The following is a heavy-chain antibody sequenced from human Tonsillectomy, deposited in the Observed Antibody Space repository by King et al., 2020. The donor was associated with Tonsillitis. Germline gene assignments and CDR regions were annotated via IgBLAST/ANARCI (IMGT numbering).Heavy chain of an antibody. J-gene: IGHJ4*02. CDR2: IYYSGST. Sequence: VQLQESGPGLVKPSETLSLTCTVSGGSVSSGSYYWSWIRQPPGKGLEWIGYIYYSGSTNYNPSLKSRVTISVDTSKNQFSLKLCSVTAADTDVYYCARDLYSSGWYYFDNWGQGTLVTVSS. V-gene: IGHV4-61*01. D-gene: IGHD6-19*01. CDR1: GGSVSSGSYY. CDR3: ARDLYSSGWYYFDN.